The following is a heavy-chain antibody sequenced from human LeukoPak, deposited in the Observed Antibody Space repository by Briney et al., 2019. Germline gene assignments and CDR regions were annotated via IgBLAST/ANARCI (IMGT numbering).Heavy chain of an antibody. CDR1: GYTFTSYG. V-gene: IGHV1-18*01. CDR3: ARDTCSSTSCYTSWFDP. CDR2: ISAYNGNT. D-gene: IGHD2-2*02. J-gene: IGHJ5*02. Sequence: ASVKVSCKASGYTFTSYGISWVRQAPGRGLEWMGWISAYNGNTNYAQKLQGRVTMTTDTSTSTAYMELRSLRSDDTAVYYCARDTCSSTSCYTSWFDPWGQGTLVTVSS.